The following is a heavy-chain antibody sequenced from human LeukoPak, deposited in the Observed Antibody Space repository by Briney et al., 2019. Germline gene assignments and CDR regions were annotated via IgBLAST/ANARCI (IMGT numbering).Heavy chain of an antibody. Sequence: ASAKVSCKASGYTFTGYYMHWVRQAPRRQGLEWMGWINPNSGGTHYAQKFQGRVTITMDTSISTAYMELSRLRSDDTAVYYCARTSSSGDCFDYWGQGTLVIVSS. CDR3: ARTSSSGDCFDY. J-gene: IGHJ4*02. V-gene: IGHV1-2*02. CDR1: GYTFTGYY. CDR2: INPNSGGT. D-gene: IGHD3-10*01.